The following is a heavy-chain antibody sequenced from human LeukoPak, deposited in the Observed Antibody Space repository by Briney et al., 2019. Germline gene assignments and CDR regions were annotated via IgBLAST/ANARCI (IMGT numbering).Heavy chain of an antibody. CDR1: GFTFSSHG. V-gene: IGHV3-23*01. D-gene: IGHD2-2*01. J-gene: IGHJ4*02. CDR3: ARGALYPGVVVVPAAITTTTWFDY. Sequence: GGSLRLSCAASGFTFSSHGMSWVRQTPGKGLEWVSAISGSGGSTYYADSVKGRFTISRDNAKNSLYLQMNSLRAEDTAVYYCARGALYPGVVVVPAAITTTTWFDYWGQGTLVTVSS. CDR2: ISGSGGST.